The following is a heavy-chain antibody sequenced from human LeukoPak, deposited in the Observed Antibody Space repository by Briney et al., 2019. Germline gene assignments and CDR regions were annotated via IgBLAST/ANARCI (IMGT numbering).Heavy chain of an antibody. J-gene: IGHJ4*02. Sequence: SETLSLTCTVTVGSISSYYWSWIRQPPGKGLEGIGYIYYSGSTNYNPSLKSRVTISVDTSKNQFSLKLSSVTAADTAVYYCARRSSGRNGGYFDYWGQGTLVTVSS. CDR3: ARRSSGRNGGYFDY. CDR2: IYYSGST. V-gene: IGHV4-59*08. CDR1: VGSISSYY. D-gene: IGHD1-26*01.